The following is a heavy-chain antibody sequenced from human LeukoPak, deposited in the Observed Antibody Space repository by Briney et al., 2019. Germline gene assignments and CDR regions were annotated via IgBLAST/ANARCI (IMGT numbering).Heavy chain of an antibody. CDR2: ISGSGGST. J-gene: IGHJ4*02. V-gene: IGHV3-23*01. CDR1: GFTFSSYA. Sequence: GGSLRLSCEASGFTFSSYAKSWVRQAPGEGLEWVSAISGSGGSTYYADSVKGRFTISRDNSKNTLYLQMNSLRADDTAVYYCAKDFYLGSGSYCYFDYWGQGTLVTVSS. D-gene: IGHD3-10*01. CDR3: AKDFYLGSGSYCYFDY.